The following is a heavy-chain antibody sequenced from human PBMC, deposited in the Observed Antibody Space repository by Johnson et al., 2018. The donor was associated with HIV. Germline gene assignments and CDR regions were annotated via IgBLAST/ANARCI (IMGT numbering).Heavy chain of an antibody. CDR2: ISGGGGSI. V-gene: IGHV3-23*04. Sequence: VQLVESGGGLVQPGGSLRLSCAASGFPFSSFAMSWVRQAPGKGLEWVSSISGGGGSIYYADSVKGRFTISRDNSKNTLFLQMNSLRVEETAMYYCARGRKDIAAVDGLDNDGFDLWGQGTMVTVSS. CDR3: ARGRKDIAAVDGLDNDGFDL. D-gene: IGHD6-13*01. J-gene: IGHJ3*01. CDR1: GFPFSSFA.